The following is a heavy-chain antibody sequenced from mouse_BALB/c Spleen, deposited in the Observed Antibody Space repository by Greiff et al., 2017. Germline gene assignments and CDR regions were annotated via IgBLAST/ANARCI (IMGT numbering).Heavy chain of an antibody. CDR1: GFTFTDYY. Sequence: EVKVVESGGGLVQPGGSLRLSCATSGFTFTDYYMSWVRQPPGKALEWLGFIRNKANGYTTEYSASVKGRFTISRDNSQSILYLQMNTLRAEDSATYYCARDRWERVYYPMDYWGQGTSVTVSS. CDR2: IRNKANGYTT. CDR3: ARDRWERVYYPMDY. J-gene: IGHJ4*01. V-gene: IGHV7-3*02. D-gene: IGHD2-3*01.